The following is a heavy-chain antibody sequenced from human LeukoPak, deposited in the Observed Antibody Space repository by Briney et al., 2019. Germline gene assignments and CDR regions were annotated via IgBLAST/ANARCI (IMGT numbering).Heavy chain of an antibody. CDR1: GFTFSSYS. CDR3: ASKGSSWSYAFDI. Sequence: PGGSLRLSCAASGFTFSSYSMNWVRQAPGKGLEWVSSISSSSSYINYADSVKGRFTISRDNAKNSLYLQMNSLRAEDTAVYYCASKGSSWSYAFDIWGQGTMVTVSS. J-gene: IGHJ3*02. CDR2: ISSSSSYI. V-gene: IGHV3-21*01. D-gene: IGHD6-13*01.